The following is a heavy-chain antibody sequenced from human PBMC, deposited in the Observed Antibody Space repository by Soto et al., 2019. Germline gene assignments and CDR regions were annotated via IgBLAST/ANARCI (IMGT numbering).Heavy chain of an antibody. Sequence: QVQLVQSGAEVKKPGSSVKVSCKASGGTFSNSAVIWVRQAPGQGLEWMGGIIPIFGTVNYAQNFQGRVTITADESTSTVYMELSSLRSDDTAVYFCARDFSPAGSFETSGYPYWGQGTLVTVSS. CDR2: IIPIFGTV. J-gene: IGHJ4*02. CDR3: ARDFSPAGSFETSGYPY. V-gene: IGHV1-69*12. D-gene: IGHD3-22*01. CDR1: GGTFSNSA.